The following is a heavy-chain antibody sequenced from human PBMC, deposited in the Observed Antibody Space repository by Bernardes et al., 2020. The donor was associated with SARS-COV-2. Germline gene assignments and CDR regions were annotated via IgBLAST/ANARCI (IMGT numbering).Heavy chain of an antibody. CDR3: TRDSPVAGTGAFDY. V-gene: IGHV3-49*03. J-gene: IGHJ4*02. CDR1: GFTFGDYA. D-gene: IGHD6-19*01. CDR2: IRSKAYGETT. Sequence: SLRLSCTASGFTFGDYAMSWFRQAPGKGLEWVGFIRSKAYGETTEYAASVKDRFTISRDDSKSIAYLQMNSLKTEDTAVYYCTRDSPVAGTGAFDYWGQGTLVTVSS.